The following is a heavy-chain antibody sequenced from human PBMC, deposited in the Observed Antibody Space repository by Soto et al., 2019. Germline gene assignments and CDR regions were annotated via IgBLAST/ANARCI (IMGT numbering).Heavy chain of an antibody. CDR2: IYYSGST. D-gene: IGHD3-3*01. CDR1: GGSISNYH. Sequence: QVQLQESGPGLVKPSETLSLTCTASGGSISNYHWSWIRQPPGKGLEWIGYIYYSGSTSYNPSLKSRVTISVDTSNNQFSLKLNSVTAADTAVYFSARVAYDFWSGWGGAGYYYYMDVWGKGTTVTVSS. V-gene: IGHV4-59*01. J-gene: IGHJ6*03. CDR3: ARVAYDFWSGWGGAGYYYYMDV.